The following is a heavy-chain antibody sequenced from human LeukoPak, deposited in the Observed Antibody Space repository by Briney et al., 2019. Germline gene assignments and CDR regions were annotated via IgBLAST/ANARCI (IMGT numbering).Heavy chain of an antibody. D-gene: IGHD3-22*01. CDR3: ARALGYYDSSGLIYRDAFDI. Sequence: PSETLSLTCTVSGGSISSYYWSWIRQPPGKGLEWIGYIYYSGSTNYNPSLKSRVTISVDTSKNQFSLKLSSVTAADTAVYYCARALGYYDSSGLIYRDAFDIWGQGTMVTVSS. V-gene: IGHV4-59*01. CDR2: IYYSGST. J-gene: IGHJ3*02. CDR1: GGSISSYY.